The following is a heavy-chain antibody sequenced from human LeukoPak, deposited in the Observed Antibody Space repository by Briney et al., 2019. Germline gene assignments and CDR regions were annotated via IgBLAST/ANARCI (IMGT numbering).Heavy chain of an antibody. Sequence: GGSLRLSCAASGFTFSDYYMSWIRQAPGKGLEWVSYISSSGSTIYYADSVKGRFIISRDNAKKSLYLKMNSLRAEDTAVYYCARRSLEGFDYWGQGTLVTVSS. CDR3: ARRSLEGFDY. D-gene: IGHD3-16*02. CDR1: GFTFSDYY. J-gene: IGHJ4*02. CDR2: ISSSGSTI. V-gene: IGHV3-11*04.